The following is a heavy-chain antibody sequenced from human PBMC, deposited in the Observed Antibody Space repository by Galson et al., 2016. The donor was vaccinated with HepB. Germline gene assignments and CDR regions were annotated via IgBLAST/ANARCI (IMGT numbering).Heavy chain of an antibody. D-gene: IGHD4-23*01. Sequence: SETLSLTCTVSGGFISPYFWSWIRRPPGKGLEWIAYIYFSGTTNYNPSLKSRVTISLDTSKGQFSLKVTSVTAADSAVYYCARSYGGYAFDIWGQGTMVTVSS. CDR2: IYFSGTT. CDR3: ARSYGGYAFDI. CDR1: GGFISPYF. J-gene: IGHJ3*02. V-gene: IGHV4-59*01.